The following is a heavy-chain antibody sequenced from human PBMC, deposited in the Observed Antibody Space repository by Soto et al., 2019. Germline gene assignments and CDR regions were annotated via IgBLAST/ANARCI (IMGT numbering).Heavy chain of an antibody. CDR1: GGSISSGDYY. J-gene: IGHJ3*02. CDR2: IYYSGST. V-gene: IGHV4-30-4*01. CDR3: AREASVAAADIDALDI. D-gene: IGHD6-13*01. Sequence: QVQLQESGPGLVKPSQTLSLTCTVSGGSISSGDYYWSWIRQPPGKGLEWIGYIYYSGSTYYNPSHKSRGNKSVDTSKNQFAPKLSSVPAADTAGYYGAREASVAAADIDALDIWGQGTMGT.